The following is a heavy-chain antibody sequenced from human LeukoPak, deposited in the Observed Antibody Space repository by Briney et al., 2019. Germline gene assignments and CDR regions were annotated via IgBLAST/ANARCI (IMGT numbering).Heavy chain of an antibody. V-gene: IGHV1-2*04. D-gene: IGHD3-10*01. CDR3: ARDLRRTEGFGELLTFFDY. CDR1: GYTFTCYY. Sequence: ASVKVSCKASGYTFTCYYMHWVRQAPGQGLEWMGWINPNSGGTNYAQKFQGWVTMTRDTSISTAYMELSRLRSDDTAVYYCARDLRRTEGFGELLTFFDYWGQGTLVTVSS. J-gene: IGHJ4*02. CDR2: INPNSGGT.